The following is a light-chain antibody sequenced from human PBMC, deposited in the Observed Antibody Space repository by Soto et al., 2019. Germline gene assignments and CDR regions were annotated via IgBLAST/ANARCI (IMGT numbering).Light chain of an antibody. J-gene: IGKJ1*01. Sequence: LKQSPATMSVSPGDRATLSCRASQSVSSNLAWYQHKPGQAPRLLTYGASTRATGIPARFSGSGSGTEFTLTIRSLQPEDFAVYYCQQYYNWPRTFGQGTKVDIK. CDR1: QSVSSN. CDR3: QQYYNWPRT. V-gene: IGKV3-15*01. CDR2: GAS.